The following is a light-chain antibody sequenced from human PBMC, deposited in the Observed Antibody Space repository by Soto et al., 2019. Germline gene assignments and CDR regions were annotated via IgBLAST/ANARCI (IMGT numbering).Light chain of an antibody. J-gene: IGKJ2*01. CDR3: QQYYSTPYT. V-gene: IGKV4-1*01. CDR2: WAS. CDR1: QSVLYSSNNKNY. Sequence: DIVMTQSPDSLAVSLGERATINCKASQSVLYSSNNKNYLGWYQQKPGQSPKLLIYWASTRDSGVPDRFSGSGSGTDFTLTISSLQAEDVAVYYCQQYYSTPYTFGQGTNLEIK.